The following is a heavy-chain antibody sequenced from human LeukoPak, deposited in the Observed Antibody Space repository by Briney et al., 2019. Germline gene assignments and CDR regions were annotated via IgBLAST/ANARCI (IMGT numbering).Heavy chain of an antibody. J-gene: IGHJ6*03. CDR2: IKQDGSEK. V-gene: IGHV3-7*01. CDR3: ARGIAAAGTIYDYYYMDV. Sequence: SGGSLRLSCAASGFTFSSYAMNWVRQAPGRGLEWVANIKQDGSEKYYVDFVKGRFTISRDNAKNSLYLQMNSLRAEDTAVYYCARGIAAAGTIYDYYYMDVWGKGTTVTVSS. CDR1: GFTFSSYA. D-gene: IGHD6-13*01.